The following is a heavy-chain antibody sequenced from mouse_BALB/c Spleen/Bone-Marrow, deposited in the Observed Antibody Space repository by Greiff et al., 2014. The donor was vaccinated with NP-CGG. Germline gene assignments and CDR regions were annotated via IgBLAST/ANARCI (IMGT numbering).Heavy chain of an antibody. J-gene: IGHJ1*01. V-gene: IGHV5-4*02. CDR3: AREYGTSYDYYFDV. Sequence: DVQLQESGGGLVKPGGSLKLSCAASGFTFSDYYMYRVRQTPEKRLEWVATISDGGSYTYYPDSVKGRFTVSRDNAKNDLYLQMSSLKSEDTAMYYCAREYGTSYDYYFDVWGAGTTVTVSS. CDR1: GFTFSDYY. D-gene: IGHD1-1*01. CDR2: ISDGGSYT.